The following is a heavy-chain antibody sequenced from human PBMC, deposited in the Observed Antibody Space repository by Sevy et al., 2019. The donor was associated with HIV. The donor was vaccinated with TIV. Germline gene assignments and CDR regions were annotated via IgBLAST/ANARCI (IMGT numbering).Heavy chain of an antibody. D-gene: IGHD3-22*01. CDR2: ISFDGSNI. CDR1: GFSFSSYA. CDR3: TRDGVRGNYYDNTFDP. V-gene: IGHV3-30*04. Sequence: GGSLRLSCAASGFSFSSYAMHWVRQAPGKGLEWVALISFDGSNIYYSDSGKGRLTISRDNSKNTLFLQMNSLRADDTAVYYCTRDGVRGNYYDNTFDPWGQGTLVTVSS. J-gene: IGHJ5*02.